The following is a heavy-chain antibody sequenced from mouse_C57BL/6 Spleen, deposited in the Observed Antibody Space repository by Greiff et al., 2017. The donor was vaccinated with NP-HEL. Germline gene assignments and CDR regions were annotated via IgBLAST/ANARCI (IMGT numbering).Heavy chain of an antibody. CDR1: GFSLTSYG. V-gene: IGHV2-2*01. Sequence: VKLMESGPGLVQPSQSLSITCTVSGFSLTSYGVHWVRQSPGKGLEWLGVIWSGGSTDYNAAFISSLSISKDNSKSQVFFKMNSLQADDTAIYYCARGPFDYWGQGTTLTVSS. CDR2: IWSGGST. CDR3: ARGPFDY. J-gene: IGHJ2*01.